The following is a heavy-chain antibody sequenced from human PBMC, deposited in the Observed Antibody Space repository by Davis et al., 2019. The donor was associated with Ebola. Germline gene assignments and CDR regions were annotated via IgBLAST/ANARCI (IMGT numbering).Heavy chain of an antibody. J-gene: IGHJ4*02. CDR2: ISGSGGST. V-gene: IGHV3-23*01. CDR1: GFTFSSYA. CDR3: AKWGSRGAVAGRGKNYFDY. D-gene: IGHD6-19*01. Sequence: GGSLRLSCAASGFTFSSYAMSWVRQASGKGLEWVSAISGSGGSTYYADSVKGRFTISRDNSKNTLYLQMNSLRAEDTAVYYCAKWGSRGAVAGRGKNYFDYWGQGTLVTVSS.